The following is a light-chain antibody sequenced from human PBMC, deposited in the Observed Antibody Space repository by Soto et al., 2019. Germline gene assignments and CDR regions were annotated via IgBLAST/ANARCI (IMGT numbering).Light chain of an antibody. CDR3: QQYNNWPPYT. CDR2: GAS. Sequence: EIVMMQSPATLSVSPGERATLSCRASQSVSSNLAWYQQKPGQAPRLLIYGASTRATGIPARFSGSGSGTEFTLTISSLQSEDFAVYYCQQYNNWPPYTLGQGTKLEIK. CDR1: QSVSSN. J-gene: IGKJ2*01. V-gene: IGKV3-15*01.